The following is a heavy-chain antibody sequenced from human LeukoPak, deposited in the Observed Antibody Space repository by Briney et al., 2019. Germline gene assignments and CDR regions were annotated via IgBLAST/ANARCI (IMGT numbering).Heavy chain of an antibody. CDR2: IKQDGSEK. D-gene: IGHD6-19*01. CDR1: GFTFSSYW. J-gene: IGHJ4*02. V-gene: IGHV3-7*01. CDR3: AAGTTGGWSEPFDY. Sequence: GGSLRLSCAASGFTFSSYWTSWVRQAPGKGLEWVANIKQDGSEKYYVDSVKGRFTISRDNAKNSLYLQMNSLRAEDTAVYYCAAGTTGGWSEPFDYWGQGTLVTVSS.